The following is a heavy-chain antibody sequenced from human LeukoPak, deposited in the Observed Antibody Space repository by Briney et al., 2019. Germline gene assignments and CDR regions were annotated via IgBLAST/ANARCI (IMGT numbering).Heavy chain of an antibody. Sequence: PGGSLRLSCAASGFAFDIYSMNWVRQAPGKGLEWVSYISSSSGTTHYADSVKGRFTISRDNAKNSLYLQMNSLRAEDTAVYYCARGWSYDFWGQGTLVTVSS. CDR3: ARGWSYDF. CDR1: GFAFDIYS. D-gene: IGHD5-12*01. CDR2: ISSSSGTT. V-gene: IGHV3-48*01. J-gene: IGHJ4*02.